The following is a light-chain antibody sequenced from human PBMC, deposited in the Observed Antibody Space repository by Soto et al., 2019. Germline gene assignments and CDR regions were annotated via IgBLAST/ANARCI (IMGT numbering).Light chain of an antibody. J-gene: IGLJ1*01. CDR1: SSDVGSYNL. CDR2: EVS. CDR3: CSYAGSSTYV. V-gene: IGLV2-23*02. Sequence: QSVLTQPASVSGSPGQSITISCTGTSSDVGSYNLVSWYQQHPRKAPKRMIYEVSKRPSGVSNRFSGSKSGNTASLTISGLQAEDEADYYCCSYAGSSTYVFGTGTKVTVL.